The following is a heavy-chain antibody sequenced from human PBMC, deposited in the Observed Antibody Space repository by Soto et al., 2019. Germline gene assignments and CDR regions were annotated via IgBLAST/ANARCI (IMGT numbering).Heavy chain of an antibody. CDR3: AKGSPIGSYYGTSGFDY. Sequence: QYAGSLRLSCAASGFTVSNSAINWVRQAPGRGLEWVSVISGTGGSTYYADSVKGRFTISRDNSKNRLDLQMNSLRAEDTAVYYCAKGSPIGSYYGTSGFDYWGQGTLVTVSS. V-gene: IGHV3-23*01. CDR1: GFTVSNSA. D-gene: IGHD3-22*01. J-gene: IGHJ4*02. CDR2: ISGTGGST.